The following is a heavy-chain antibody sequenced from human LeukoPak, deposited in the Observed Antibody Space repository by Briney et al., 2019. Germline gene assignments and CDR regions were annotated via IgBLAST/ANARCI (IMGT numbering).Heavy chain of an antibody. CDR2: ISGSGGST. D-gene: IGHD3-22*01. V-gene: IGHV3-23*01. CDR3: AKDRLRGNWNYYDTSGALGY. Sequence: PGGSLRLSCAASGVTFSSYAMTWVRQAPGKGLEWVSAISGSGGSTYYADSVKGRFTISRDSSKNTLYLQMNSLTAEDTAVYFCAKDRLRGNWNYYDTSGALGYWGQGTLVTVPS. J-gene: IGHJ4*02. CDR1: GVTFSSYA.